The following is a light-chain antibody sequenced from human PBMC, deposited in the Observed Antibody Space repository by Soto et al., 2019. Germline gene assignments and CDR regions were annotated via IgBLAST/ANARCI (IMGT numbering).Light chain of an antibody. CDR3: QQSYSPSRT. V-gene: IGKV1-39*01. CDR2: EAS. J-gene: IGKJ1*01. CDR1: QTIDYY. Sequence: EIQITQSPSSLSASVGDRVTVTCRASQTIDYYLNWYQQKPGKAPDLLIYEASNLQSGVPSRFSGSGSGTDYTLIISSLQPEDFATYYCQQSYSPSRTFGQGTKVDIK.